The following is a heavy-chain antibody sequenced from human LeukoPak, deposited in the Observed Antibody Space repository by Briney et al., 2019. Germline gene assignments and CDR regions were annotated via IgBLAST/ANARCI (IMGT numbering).Heavy chain of an antibody. V-gene: IGHV4-39*07. CDR1: GGSISSSSYS. Sequence: SETLSLTCTVSGGSISSSSYSWGWVRQPPGKGLEWIGTFYYSGSTYYSPSLKSRVTISVDTSKNQFSLKLSSVTAADTAVYYCARERAVTTYYYFDYWGQGTLVTVSS. D-gene: IGHD4-17*01. CDR2: FYYSGST. CDR3: ARERAVTTYYYFDY. J-gene: IGHJ4*02.